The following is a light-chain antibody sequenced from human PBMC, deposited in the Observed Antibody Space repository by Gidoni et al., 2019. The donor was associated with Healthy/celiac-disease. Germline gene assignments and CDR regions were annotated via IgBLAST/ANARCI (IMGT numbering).Light chain of an antibody. CDR2: EAS. Sequence: EIVLTQSPATLSLSPRERATLSCRASQSVSSSLAWYQQKPGQAPRLLIYEASNRATGIPARFSGSGSGTDFTLTISSLEPEDLAVYYCQQRSNWPSTFGQGTKVEIK. J-gene: IGKJ1*01. V-gene: IGKV3-11*01. CDR3: QQRSNWPST. CDR1: QSVSSS.